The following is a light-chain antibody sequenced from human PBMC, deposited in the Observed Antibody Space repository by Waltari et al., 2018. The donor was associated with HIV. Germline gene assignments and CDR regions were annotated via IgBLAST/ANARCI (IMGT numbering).Light chain of an antibody. J-gene: IGLJ1*01. V-gene: IGLV1-40*01. CDR1: SPNMGAGDH. CDR3: QSYDSSLSIV. CDR2: GNS. Sequence: QSLLTQPPSVSGAPGQRVTIPCTGSSPNMGAGDHVPGYQQLPGTAPNPLIYGNSNRPSGVPDRFSVSKSGTSASLAITGLQAEDEADYYCQSYDSSLSIVFGTGTKVTVL.